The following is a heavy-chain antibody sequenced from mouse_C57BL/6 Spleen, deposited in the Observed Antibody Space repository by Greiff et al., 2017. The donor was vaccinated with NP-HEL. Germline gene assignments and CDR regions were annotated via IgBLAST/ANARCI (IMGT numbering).Heavy chain of an antibody. CDR1: GYAFSSSW. Sequence: VQLQQSGPELVKPGASVKISCKASGYAFSSSWMNWVKQRPGKGLEWIGRIYPGDGDTNYNGKFKGKATLTADKSSSTAYMQLSSLTSEDSAVYFCARSDYDATPFAYWGQGTLVTVSA. CDR2: IYPGDGDT. D-gene: IGHD2-4*01. CDR3: ARSDYDATPFAY. J-gene: IGHJ3*01. V-gene: IGHV1-82*01.